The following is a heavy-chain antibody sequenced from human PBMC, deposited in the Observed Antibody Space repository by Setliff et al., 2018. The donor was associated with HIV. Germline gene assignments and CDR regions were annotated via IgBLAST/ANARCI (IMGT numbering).Heavy chain of an antibody. V-gene: IGHV4-59*01. CDR3: ARGRDKYGPIDY. Sequence: ASETLSLTCTVSGGSISSSYWTWTRRPPGKGLEWIGNIHYSGSTNYNPSLKSRVTISVDTSRSQFSLKLSSVTAADTAVYYCARGRDKYGPIDYWGQGTLVTVSS. CDR2: IHYSGST. CDR1: GGSISSSY. J-gene: IGHJ4*02. D-gene: IGHD3-10*01.